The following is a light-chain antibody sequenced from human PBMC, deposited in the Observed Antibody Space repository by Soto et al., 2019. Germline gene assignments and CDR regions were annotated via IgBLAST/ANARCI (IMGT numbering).Light chain of an antibody. CDR2: EVS. Sequence: QSVLTQPASVSASPGQSITISCTGTSSDVGGYNYVSWYQQHPGKAPKLMVYEVSNRPSGVSNRFSGSKSGNTASLTISGLQAEDEADYYCTSYRSSSTPVVFGGGTQLTVL. J-gene: IGLJ2*01. CDR3: TSYRSSSTPVV. CDR1: SSDVGGYNY. V-gene: IGLV2-14*01.